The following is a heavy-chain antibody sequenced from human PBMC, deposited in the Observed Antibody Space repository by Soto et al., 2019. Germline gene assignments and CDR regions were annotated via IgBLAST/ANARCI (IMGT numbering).Heavy chain of an antibody. CDR2: INPNSGGT. D-gene: IGHD2-15*01. CDR3: ARPGVVAATSLEAFDI. Sequence: ASVKVSCKASGYTFTGYYMHWVRQAPGQGLEWMGWINPNSGGTNYAQKFQGRVTMTRDTSISTAYMELSRLRSDDTAVYYCARPGVVAATSLEAFDIWGQGTMVTVSS. CDR1: GYTFTGYY. V-gene: IGHV1-2*02. J-gene: IGHJ3*02.